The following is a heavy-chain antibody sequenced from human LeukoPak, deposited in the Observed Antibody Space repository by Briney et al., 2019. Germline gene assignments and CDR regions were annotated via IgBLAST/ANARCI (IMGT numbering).Heavy chain of an antibody. V-gene: IGHV4-4*02. J-gene: IGHJ5*02. Sequence: SGTLSLTCAVSGGSISSSNWWSWVRQPPGKGLEWIGYIYYSGTTNYSPSLKSRVTISVDTSKSQFSLRLSSVTAADTAMYYCARLSAAAGSNWFDPWGQGTLVTVSS. CDR1: GGSISSSNW. CDR3: ARLSAAAGSNWFDP. D-gene: IGHD6-13*01. CDR2: IYYSGTT.